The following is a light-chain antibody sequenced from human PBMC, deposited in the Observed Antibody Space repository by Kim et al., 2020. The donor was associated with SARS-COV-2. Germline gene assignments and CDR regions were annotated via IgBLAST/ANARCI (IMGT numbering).Light chain of an antibody. CDR1: SSNIGARYD. CDR2: DNN. Sequence: QLVLTQPPSVSGAPGQRVTISCTGSSSNIGARYDVHWYQQLPGTAPELLIYDNNNRPSGVPDRFSGSRSGTSASLAITGLQAEDEADYYCQSYDSSLSVVFGGGTQLTVL. CDR3: QSYDSSLSVV. J-gene: IGLJ2*01. V-gene: IGLV1-40*01.